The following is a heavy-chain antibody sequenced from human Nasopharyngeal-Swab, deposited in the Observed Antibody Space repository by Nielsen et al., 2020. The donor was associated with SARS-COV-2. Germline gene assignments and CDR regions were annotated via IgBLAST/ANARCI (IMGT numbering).Heavy chain of an antibody. V-gene: IGHV4-59*08. D-gene: IGHD6-19*01. J-gene: IGHJ6*02. CDR1: GGSISSYY. CDR3: ARHEVTYSSGSFALDV. CDR2: IYYSGST. Sequence: SETLSPTCTVSGGSISSYYWSWIRQPPGKGLEWIGYIYYSGSTNYNPSLKSRVTISVDTSKNQFSLKLSSVTAADTAVYYCARHEVTYSSGSFALDVWGQGTTVTVSS.